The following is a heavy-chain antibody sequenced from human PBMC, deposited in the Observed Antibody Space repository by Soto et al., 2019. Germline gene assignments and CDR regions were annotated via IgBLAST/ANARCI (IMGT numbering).Heavy chain of an antibody. Sequence: EVQLLESGGGLVQPGGSLRLSCAASGFTFSSYAMSWVRQAPGKGLEWVSAISGSGGSTYYADSVKGRFTISRDNSKNTLYLQMNSLRAEDTAVYYCARSELFDIYGDYENAFDIWGQGTMVTVSS. V-gene: IGHV3-23*01. J-gene: IGHJ3*02. CDR3: ARSELFDIYGDYENAFDI. CDR1: GFTFSSYA. CDR2: ISGSGGST. D-gene: IGHD4-17*01.